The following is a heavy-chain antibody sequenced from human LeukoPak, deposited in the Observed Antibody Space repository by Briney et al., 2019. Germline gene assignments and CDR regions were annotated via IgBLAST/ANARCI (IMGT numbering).Heavy chain of an antibody. Sequence: GGSLRLSCAASGFTFSAYSMNWIRQAPGQGLEWVSSINDRSRFIYYASSVKGRFTISRDNAKNSVYLQMNSLRAEDTAVYFCARSYTIADQFDYWGQGALITVSS. V-gene: IGHV3-21*01. D-gene: IGHD2-15*01. CDR3: ARSYTIADQFDY. J-gene: IGHJ4*02. CDR2: INDRSRFI. CDR1: GFTFSAYS.